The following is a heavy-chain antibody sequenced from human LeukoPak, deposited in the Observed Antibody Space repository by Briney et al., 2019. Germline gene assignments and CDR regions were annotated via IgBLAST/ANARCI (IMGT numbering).Heavy chain of an antibody. CDR3: AAYGDYYYMDV. J-gene: IGHJ6*03. V-gene: IGHV3-48*04. Sequence: GGSLRLSCVGSGFTFSGNSMNWVRQAPGKGLEWVSYISSSGSTIYYADSVKGRFTISRDNAKNSLYLQMNSLRAEDTAVYYCAAYGDYYYMDVWGKGTTVTVSS. CDR2: ISSSGSTI. D-gene: IGHD4-17*01. CDR1: GFTFSGNS.